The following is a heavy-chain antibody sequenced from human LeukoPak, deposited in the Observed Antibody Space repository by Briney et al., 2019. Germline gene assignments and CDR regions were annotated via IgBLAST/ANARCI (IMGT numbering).Heavy chain of an antibody. Sequence: SVKVSCKASGGTFSRYAISWVRQAPGQGLEWMGGFIPIFGTTNYAQKFQGRVTVTADESTSTVYMEMSSLTSEDTAVYYCARAGGVCGDDCYWPFKYWGQGTLVTVSS. J-gene: IGHJ4*02. V-gene: IGHV1-69*13. D-gene: IGHD2-21*02. CDR3: ARAGGVCGDDCYWPFKY. CDR1: GGTFSRYA. CDR2: FIPIFGTT.